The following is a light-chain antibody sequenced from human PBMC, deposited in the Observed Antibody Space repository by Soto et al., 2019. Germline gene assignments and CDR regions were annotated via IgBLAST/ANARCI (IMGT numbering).Light chain of an antibody. V-gene: IGKV1-39*01. CDR3: QQSYTNPVT. CDR1: QSISTY. CDR2: AAS. J-gene: IGKJ2*01. Sequence: DIQMTQSPSSLSASIGDRVTISCRASQSISTYLNWYQHKPDKAPKLLIYAASSLQGGVPSRFSGSGSGTDFTLTISSLQPEDFATYYCQQSYTNPVTFGQGTKLEIK.